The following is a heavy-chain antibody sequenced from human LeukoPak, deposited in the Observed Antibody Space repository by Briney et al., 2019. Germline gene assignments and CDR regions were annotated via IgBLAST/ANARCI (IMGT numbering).Heavy chain of an antibody. J-gene: IGHJ4*02. V-gene: IGHV3-23*01. CDR3: AKVRAGPAAMHE. Sequence: GGSLRLSCAASGFTFSSYAMSWVRQAPGKGLEGVSAISGSGGGTYYADSVKGRFTISRDNSKNTLYLQMNSLRAEDTAVYYCAKVRAGPAAMHEWGQGTLVTVSS. CDR2: ISGSGGGT. D-gene: IGHD2-2*01. CDR1: GFTFSSYA.